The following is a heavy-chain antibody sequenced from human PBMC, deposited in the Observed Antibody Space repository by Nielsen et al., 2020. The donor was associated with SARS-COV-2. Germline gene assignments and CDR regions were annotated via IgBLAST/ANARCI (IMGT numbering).Heavy chain of an antibody. J-gene: IGHJ1*01. CDR3: AKDSTSWSYFQH. V-gene: IGHV3-9*01. Sequence: SLKISCAASGFPFDDYAMHWVRQAPGKGLGWVSGISWNSGSIGYADSVKGRFTISRDNAKNSLYLQMNSLRAEDTALYYCAKDSTSWSYFQHWGQGTLVTVSS. CDR1: GFPFDDYA. D-gene: IGHD2-2*01. CDR2: ISWNSGSI.